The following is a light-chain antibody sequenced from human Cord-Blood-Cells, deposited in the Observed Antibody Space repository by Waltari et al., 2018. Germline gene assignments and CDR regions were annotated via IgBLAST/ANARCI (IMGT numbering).Light chain of an antibody. J-gene: IGKJ5*01. CDR3: QQRSNWPPIT. CDR1: QSFRRY. Sequence: EIVLTQSPATLPLSPGERATLSCRASQSFRRYLAWYQQKPGQAPRLLIYDASNRATGIPARFSGSGSGTDFTLTISSLEPEDFAVYYCQQRSNWPPITFGQGTRLEIK. V-gene: IGKV3-11*01. CDR2: DAS.